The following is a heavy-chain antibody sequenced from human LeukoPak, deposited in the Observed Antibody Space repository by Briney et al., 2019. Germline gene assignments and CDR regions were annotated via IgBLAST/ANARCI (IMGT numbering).Heavy chain of an antibody. CDR2: IYSGGST. Sequence: GGSLRLSCAASGFTVSSNYMSWVRQAPGKGLEWVSVIYSGGSTYYADSVKGRFTISRDNSKNTLYLQMNSLRAEDTAVYYCARHGAHYDFWSGRAFDIWGQGTIVTVSS. CDR1: GFTVSSNY. CDR3: ARHGAHYDFWSGRAFDI. J-gene: IGHJ3*02. D-gene: IGHD3-3*01. V-gene: IGHV3-66*04.